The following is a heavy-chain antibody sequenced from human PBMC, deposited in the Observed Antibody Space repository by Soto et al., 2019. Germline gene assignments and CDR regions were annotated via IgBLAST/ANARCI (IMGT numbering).Heavy chain of an antibody. Sequence: GASVKVSCKASGGTFSSYAISWVRQAPGQGLEWMGGIIPIFGTANYAQKFQGRVTITADESTSTAYMELSSLRSEDTAVYYCARGHYYDSSGYYSYYYYGMDVWGQGTTVTVSS. CDR1: GGTFSSYA. D-gene: IGHD3-22*01. J-gene: IGHJ6*02. CDR2: IIPIFGTA. V-gene: IGHV1-69*13. CDR3: ARGHYYDSSGYYSYYYYGMDV.